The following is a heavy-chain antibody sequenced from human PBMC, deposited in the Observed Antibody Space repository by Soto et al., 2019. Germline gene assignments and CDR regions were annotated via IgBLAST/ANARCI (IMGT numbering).Heavy chain of an antibody. CDR3: ARRPLVRGIIPCYFDY. V-gene: IGHV4-39*02. CDR1: GGSVSNNSYY. J-gene: IGHJ4*02. D-gene: IGHD3-10*01. Sequence: QLQLLESGPGLVKPSETLSLTCTVSGGSVSNNSYYWGWIRQPPGKRLEWIGSVYYSGSAYYNPSLKSRLTIYVDTSMNHFSLKLSSVTAADTAIYYCARRPLVRGIIPCYFDYWGQGTLVTVSS. CDR2: VYYSGSA.